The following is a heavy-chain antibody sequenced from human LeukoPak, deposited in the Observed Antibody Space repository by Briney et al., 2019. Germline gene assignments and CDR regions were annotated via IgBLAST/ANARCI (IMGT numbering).Heavy chain of an antibody. Sequence: PGGSLRLSCAASGFTVSDTFMNWVRQAPGKGLEWVSSISSSSSYIYYADSVKGRFTISRDNAKNSLYLQMNSLRAEDTAVYYCARGLRGSTGYWGQGTLVTVSS. CDR3: ARGLRGSTGY. CDR1: GFTVSDTF. D-gene: IGHD1-14*01. J-gene: IGHJ4*02. CDR2: ISSSSSYI. V-gene: IGHV3-21*01.